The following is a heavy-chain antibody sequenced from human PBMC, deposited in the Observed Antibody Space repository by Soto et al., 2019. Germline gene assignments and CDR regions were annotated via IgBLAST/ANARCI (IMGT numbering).Heavy chain of an antibody. V-gene: IGHV3-66*04. CDR3: ARQISD. J-gene: IGHJ4*02. CDR1: GFSVNSNY. Sequence: EVQLVESGGGLVQPGRSLRLSCAASGFSVNSNYMSWVRQAPGKGPEWVSVIYSGGRTYYSDSVKVRFTISRDNSKNTLYLQMNSLRAEHRAVYYCARQISDWGQGTLVTVSS. CDR2: IYSGGRT.